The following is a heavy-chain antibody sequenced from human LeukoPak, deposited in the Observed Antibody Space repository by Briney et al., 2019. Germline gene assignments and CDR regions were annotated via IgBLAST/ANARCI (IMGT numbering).Heavy chain of an antibody. V-gene: IGHV4-30-4*01. CDR2: IYYSGST. J-gene: IGHJ5*02. D-gene: IGHD3-22*01. CDR3: ARPYYYDSRIDP. CDR1: GGSISSGDYY. Sequence: SETLSLTCTVSGGSISSGDYYWSWIRQPPGKGLEWIGYIYYSGSTYYNPSLKSRVTISVDTSKNQLSLKLTSVTAADTAVYYCARPYYYDSRIDPWGQGTLVTVSS.